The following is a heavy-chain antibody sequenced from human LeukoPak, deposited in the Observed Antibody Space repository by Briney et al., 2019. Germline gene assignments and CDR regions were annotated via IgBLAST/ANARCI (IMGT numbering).Heavy chain of an antibody. D-gene: IGHD5-18*01. J-gene: IGHJ4*02. CDR2: IYHSGST. Sequence: ASETLSLTCTVSGYSISSGYYWGWIRPPPGKGLEWIGSIYHSGSTYYNPSLKSRVTISVDTSKNQFSLKLSSVTAADTAVYYCARGGIQLWFSYWGQGTLVTVSS. CDR1: GYSISSGYY. V-gene: IGHV4-38-2*02. CDR3: ARGGIQLWFSY.